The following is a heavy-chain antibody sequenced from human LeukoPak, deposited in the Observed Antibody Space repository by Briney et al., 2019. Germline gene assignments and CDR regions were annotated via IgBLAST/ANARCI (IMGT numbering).Heavy chain of an antibody. CDR3: ARGRLQPDY. J-gene: IGHJ4*02. CDR2: IKQDGGEK. D-gene: IGHD6-25*01. CDR1: GFTFSSYW. Sequence: GGSLRLSCAASGFTFSSYWMTWVRQAPGKGLEWVANIKQDGGEKNYVDSVRGRFTISRDNAKTSLYLQMNSLRVEDTAVYFCARGRLQPDYWGQGTLVTVSS. V-gene: IGHV3-7*01.